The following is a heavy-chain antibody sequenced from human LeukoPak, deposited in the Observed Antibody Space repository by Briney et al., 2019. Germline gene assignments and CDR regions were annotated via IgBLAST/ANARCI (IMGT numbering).Heavy chain of an antibody. J-gene: IGHJ4*02. CDR1: GSTFSSYA. D-gene: IGHD6-19*01. V-gene: IGHV3-23*01. CDR2: ISGSGGST. CDR3: AKGEYSGWYYNY. Sequence: GGSLRLSCAASGSTFSSYAMSWVRQAPGKGLEWVSAISGSGGSTYYADSVKGRFTISRDNSKNTLCLQMNSLRAEDTAVYYCAKGEYSGWYYNYWGQGSLVTVSS.